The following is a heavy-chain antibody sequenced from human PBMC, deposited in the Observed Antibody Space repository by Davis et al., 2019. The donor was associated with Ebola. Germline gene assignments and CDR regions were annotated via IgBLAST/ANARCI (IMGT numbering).Heavy chain of an antibody. CDR1: GFTFSSYA. CDR2: ISGSGGST. J-gene: IGHJ4*02. CDR3: ARVGTAGY. D-gene: IGHD1-1*01. Sequence: GESLKISCAASGFTFSSYAMSWVRQAPGKGLEWVSAISGSGGSTYYADSVKGRFTISRDNSKNTLYLQMNSLRAEDTAVYYCARVGTAGYWGQGTLVTVSS. V-gene: IGHV3-23*01.